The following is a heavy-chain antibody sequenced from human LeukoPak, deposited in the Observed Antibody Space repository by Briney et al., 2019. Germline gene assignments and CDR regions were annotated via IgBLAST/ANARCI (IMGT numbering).Heavy chain of an antibody. Sequence: SETLSLTCTVSGGSISNYYWSWIRQPPGKGLEWIGYIYYSGSTNYNPSLKSRVTISVDTSKKQFSLKLSSVTAADTAVYYCARARAGGNSFFDYWGQGTLVTVSS. D-gene: IGHD4-23*01. J-gene: IGHJ4*02. CDR1: GGSISNYY. CDR2: IYYSGST. V-gene: IGHV4-59*01. CDR3: ARARAGGNSFFDY.